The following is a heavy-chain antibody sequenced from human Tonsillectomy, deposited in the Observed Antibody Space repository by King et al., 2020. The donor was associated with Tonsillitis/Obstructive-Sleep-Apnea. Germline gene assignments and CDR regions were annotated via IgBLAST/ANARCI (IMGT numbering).Heavy chain of an antibody. CDR3: HYSNYVGFDY. J-gene: IGHJ4*02. D-gene: IGHD4-11*01. CDR2: IYSGGGT. CDR1: GFTVSSNY. V-gene: IGHV3-53*01. Sequence: VQLVESGGGLIQPGGSLRLSCSASGFTVSSNYMSWVRQAPGKGLGGVSVIYSGGGTYYGESGKGRFTISRDNSKNTLYLQMNSLRAEDTAVYYCHYSNYVGFDYWGQGTLVTVSS.